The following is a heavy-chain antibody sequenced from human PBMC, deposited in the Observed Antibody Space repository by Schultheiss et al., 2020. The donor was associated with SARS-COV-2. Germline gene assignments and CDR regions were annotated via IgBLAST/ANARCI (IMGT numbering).Heavy chain of an antibody. CDR3: AKAKLRFLEWLATDAFDI. D-gene: IGHD3-3*01. CDR2: ISGSGGST. J-gene: IGHJ3*02. Sequence: GGSLRLSCAASGFTFSSYAMSWVRQAPGKGLEWVSAISGSGGSTYYADSVKGRFTISRDNSKNTLYLQMNSLRAEDTAVYYCAKAKLRFLEWLATDAFDIWGQGTMVTVSS. CDR1: GFTFSSYA. V-gene: IGHV3-23*01.